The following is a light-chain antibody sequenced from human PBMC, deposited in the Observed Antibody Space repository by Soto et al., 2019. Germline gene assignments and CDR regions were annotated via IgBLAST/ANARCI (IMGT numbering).Light chain of an antibody. J-gene: IGKJ4*01. V-gene: IGKV3D-15*01. CDR3: QQYYNTPLT. CDR2: GAS. Sequence: VMTQYPATLSVSPGERATLSCRASQSLRSSLAWYQQKPGQAPRLLIYGASSRATGIPDRFSGGGSGTDFTLTISSLQAEDVAIYYCQQYYNTPLTSAGGTKVDIK. CDR1: QSLRSS.